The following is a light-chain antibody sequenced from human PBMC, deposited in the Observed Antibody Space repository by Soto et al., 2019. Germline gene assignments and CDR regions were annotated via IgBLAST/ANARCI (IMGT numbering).Light chain of an antibody. J-gene: IGKJ1*01. CDR2: NAS. CDR3: QQYNSYPRT. Sequence: DIHMTQSPSTQSGTLCERVTITFRASQTISSWLDWYQQKPGKAPKLLIYNASTLKSGVPSRFSGSGSGTEFTLTISSLQPDDFATYYCQQYNSYPRTFGQGTKVDIK. V-gene: IGKV1-5*03. CDR1: QTISSW.